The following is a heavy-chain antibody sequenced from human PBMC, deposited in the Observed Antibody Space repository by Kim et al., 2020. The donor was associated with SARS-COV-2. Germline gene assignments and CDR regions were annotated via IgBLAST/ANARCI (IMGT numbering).Heavy chain of an antibody. CDR1: GGSISRYF. CDR2: ISYNGST. D-gene: IGHD2-15*01. V-gene: IGHV4-59*01. CDR3: ARGIAEY. Sequence: SETLSLTCAVSGGSISRYFWSWIRQPPGKGLEWIVYISYNGSTSNKSSLKTRVIISVDTSKNQVSLTLRSVTTADTAIYFCARGIAEYWGQGTRVTASS. J-gene: IGHJ4*02.